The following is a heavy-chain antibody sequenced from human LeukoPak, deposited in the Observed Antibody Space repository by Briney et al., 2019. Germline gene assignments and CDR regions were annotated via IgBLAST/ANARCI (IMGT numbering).Heavy chain of an antibody. J-gene: IGHJ4*02. Sequence: GGSLRLSCAASGFTFSSYGMHWVRQAPGKGLEWVSGINWNGSSTGYADSVKGRFTISRDNAKNSLHLQMNSLRAEDTALYYCARGVIAAAGKVDYWGQGTLVTVSS. CDR1: GFTFSSYG. CDR2: INWNGSST. CDR3: ARGVIAAAGKVDY. V-gene: IGHV3-20*04. D-gene: IGHD6-13*01.